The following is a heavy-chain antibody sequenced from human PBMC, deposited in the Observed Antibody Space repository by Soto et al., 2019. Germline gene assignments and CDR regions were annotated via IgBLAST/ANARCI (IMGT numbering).Heavy chain of an antibody. CDR1: GGSISSSGYY. CDR2: IYYSGST. Sequence: KTSETLSLTCTVSGGSISSSGYYWGWIRQPPGKGLERIGTIYYSGSTYYNPSLKSRVTISVDTSKNQFSLKLSSVTAADTAVYYCARHPSDFWFDPWGQGTPVTVSS. V-gene: IGHV4-39*01. D-gene: IGHD2-21*02. J-gene: IGHJ5*02. CDR3: ARHPSDFWFDP.